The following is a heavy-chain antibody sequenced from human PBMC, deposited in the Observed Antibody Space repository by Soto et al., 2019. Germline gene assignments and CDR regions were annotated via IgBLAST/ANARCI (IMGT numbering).Heavy chain of an antibody. CDR1: GFTFSSYA. V-gene: IGHV3-23*01. Sequence: GGSLRLSCAASGFTFSSYAMSWVRQAPGRGLEWVSVISGSGGSTYYADSVKGRFTISRDDSKNTLYLLMSSLRAEDTAIYYCAKHSSSSGSYYYYIMDVWGQGTTVTVSS. CDR2: ISGSGGST. CDR3: AKHSSSSGSYYYYIMDV. J-gene: IGHJ6*02. D-gene: IGHD6-6*01.